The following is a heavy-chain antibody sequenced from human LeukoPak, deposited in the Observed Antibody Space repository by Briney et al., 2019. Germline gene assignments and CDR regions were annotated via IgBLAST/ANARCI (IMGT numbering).Heavy chain of an antibody. CDR3: ASDRSYDKGPLDY. Sequence: ASVKVSCKASGYTFTDYYMHWVRQAPGQGLEWMGWINPNSGDTEYAQKFQGWVTMTRDTSISTAYMELSRLTSDDTAVYYCASDRSYDKGPLDYWGQGTLVTVSS. D-gene: IGHD3-22*01. CDR1: GYTFTDYY. CDR2: INPNSGDT. V-gene: IGHV1-2*04. J-gene: IGHJ4*02.